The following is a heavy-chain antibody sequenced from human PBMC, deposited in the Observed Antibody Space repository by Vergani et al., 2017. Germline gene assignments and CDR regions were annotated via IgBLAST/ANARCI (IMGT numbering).Heavy chain of an antibody. D-gene: IGHD1-26*01. CDR2: INPNSGGT. CDR1: GYTFTGYY. V-gene: IGHV1-2*02. Sequence: QVQLVQSGAEVKKPGASVKVSCKASGYTFTGYYMHWVRQAPGQGLEWMGWINPNSGGTNYAQKFQGRVTMTRDTSISPAYMERSRLRSDDTAVYYCARVIVGLQLIYYFDYWGQGTLVTVSS. CDR3: ARVIVGLQLIYYFDY. J-gene: IGHJ4*02.